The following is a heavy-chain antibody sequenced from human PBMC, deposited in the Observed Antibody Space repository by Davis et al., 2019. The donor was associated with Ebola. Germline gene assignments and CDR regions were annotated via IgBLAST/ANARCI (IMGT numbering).Heavy chain of an antibody. J-gene: IGHJ4*02. CDR3: ADVEAGPDY. V-gene: IGHV3-66*01. Sequence: GESLKISCAASGFTVGDHYMSWVRQSPGTGLEWVSSMFSGGRTFYADSVKGRFTISRDTSENTLHLQMNSLRGEDTAVYYCADVEAGPDYWGQGTLVTVSS. CDR2: MFSGGRT. CDR1: GFTVGDHY. D-gene: IGHD6-19*01.